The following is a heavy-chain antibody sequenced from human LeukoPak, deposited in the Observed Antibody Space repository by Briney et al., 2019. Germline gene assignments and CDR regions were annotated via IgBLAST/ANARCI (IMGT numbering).Heavy chain of an antibody. CDR2: IKQDGSEK. Sequence: GRSLRLSCAASGFTFSSYGMHWVRQAPGKGLEWVANIKQDGSEKNYVDSVKGRFTISRDNAKNSLYLQMNSLRAEDTAVYYCARSRYLDYWGQGTLVTVFS. CDR3: ARSRYLDY. J-gene: IGHJ4*02. CDR1: GFTFSSYG. V-gene: IGHV3-7*01.